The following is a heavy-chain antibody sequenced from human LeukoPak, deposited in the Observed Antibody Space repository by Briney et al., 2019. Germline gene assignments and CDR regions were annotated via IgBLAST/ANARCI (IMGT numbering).Heavy chain of an antibody. CDR1: GGSISSRGSY. CDR3: ARTDSGGYYNPY. D-gene: IGHD3-22*01. CDR2: IYYSGST. Sequence: PSETLSLTCTVSGGSISSRGSYWSWIRQHPGKGLEWIGNIYYSGSTYYNSSLKSRITISVDTSKSQFSLKLSSVTAADTAVYYCARTDSGGYYNPYWGQGTLVTVSS. V-gene: IGHV4-31*03. J-gene: IGHJ4*02.